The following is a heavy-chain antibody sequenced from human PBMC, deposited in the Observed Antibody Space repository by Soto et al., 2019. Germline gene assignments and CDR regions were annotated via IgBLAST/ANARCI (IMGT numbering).Heavy chain of an antibody. J-gene: IGHJ6*02. D-gene: IGHD2-15*01. CDR2: ISAYNGNT. CDR3: ARSGGYCSGGSCYSYYYYCGMDV. V-gene: IGHV1-18*01. CDR1: GYTFTSYG. Sequence: ASVKVSCKAAGYTFTSYGISWVRQAPGQGLEWMGWISAYNGNTNYAQRLQGRVTMTTDTSTSTAYMELRSLRSDDTAVYYCARSGGYCSGGSCYSYYYYCGMDVSCPRTIVTVSS.